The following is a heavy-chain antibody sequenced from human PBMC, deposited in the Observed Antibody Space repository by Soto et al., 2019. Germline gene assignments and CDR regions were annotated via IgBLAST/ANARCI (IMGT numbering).Heavy chain of an antibody. J-gene: IGHJ4*02. CDR2: IHYSGTT. D-gene: IGHD2-8*01. V-gene: IGHV4-59*11. CDR3: ARYNSYAIDY. CDR1: GTSISSHY. Sequence: ETLSLTCTVSGTSISSHYWSWIRQPPGKGLEWIANIHYSGTTNYNPSLASRVTLSVDTSKNQFSLKMTSATAADRAMYFCARYNSYAIDYWGRGTLVTVS.